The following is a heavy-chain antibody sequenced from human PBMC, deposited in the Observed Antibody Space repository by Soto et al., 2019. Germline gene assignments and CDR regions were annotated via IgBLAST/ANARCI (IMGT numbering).Heavy chain of an antibody. CDR3: ARINWFGSSWYYFDY. CDR2: IYYSGST. V-gene: IGHV4-61*01. D-gene: IGHD6-13*01. CDR1: GGSVSSASYY. Sequence: SETLSLTCTVSGGSVSSASYYWSWIRQPPGKGLEWIGYIYYSGSTIYSPSLSSRVTISVDTSKNQFSLSLISVTAADTALYYCARINWFGSSWYYFDYWGQGTPVTVPS. J-gene: IGHJ4*02.